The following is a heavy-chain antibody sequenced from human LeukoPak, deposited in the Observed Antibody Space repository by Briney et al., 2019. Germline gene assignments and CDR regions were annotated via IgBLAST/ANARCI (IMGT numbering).Heavy chain of an antibody. J-gene: IGHJ6*03. CDR3: ARDPSPMGSSSFSYYYMDV. V-gene: IGHV3-11*01. Sequence: GGSLTLSCAASGFTFSDYYMSWIRQAPAKGLEWVSYISSSGSTIYYADSVKGRFTISRDNAKNSLYLQMNSLRAEDTAVYYCARDPSPMGSSSFSYYYMDVWGKGTTVTISS. CDR2: ISSSGSTI. D-gene: IGHD6-13*01. CDR1: GFTFSDYY.